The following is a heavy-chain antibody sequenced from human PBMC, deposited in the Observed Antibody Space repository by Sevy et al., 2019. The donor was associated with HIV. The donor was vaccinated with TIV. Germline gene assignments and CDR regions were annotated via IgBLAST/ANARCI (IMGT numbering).Heavy chain of an antibody. V-gene: IGHV3-23*01. J-gene: IGHJ6*02. CDR1: GFIFSNYP. D-gene: IGHD2-2*01. Sequence: GGSLRLSCAASGFIFSNYPMSWVRHSPGKGLEWVSDISAGGTTTYYADSVEGRFTISRDTSKNTVSLQMYSLGDEDLAIYDCAISYCSTIPGYDDDVWNPYYFYGLDVWGQGISVTVSS. CDR2: ISAGGTTT. CDR3: AISYCSTIPGYDDDVWNPYYFYGLDV.